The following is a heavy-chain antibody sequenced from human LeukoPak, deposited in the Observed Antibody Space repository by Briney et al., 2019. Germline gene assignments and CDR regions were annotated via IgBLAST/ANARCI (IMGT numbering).Heavy chain of an antibody. D-gene: IGHD3-22*01. CDR3: ARLPCSSVYSGYYYMDV. CDR1: GGSISSSGYY. J-gene: IGHJ6*03. CDR2: VYYSGST. Sequence: PSETLSLTCTVSGGSISSSGYYWDWIRQPPGQGLEWIGNVYYSGSTYYNPSLKSRVTISVDTSKNQFSLKPSSVTAADTAVYYCARLPCSSVYSGYYYMDVWGKGTTVTVSS. V-gene: IGHV4-39*01.